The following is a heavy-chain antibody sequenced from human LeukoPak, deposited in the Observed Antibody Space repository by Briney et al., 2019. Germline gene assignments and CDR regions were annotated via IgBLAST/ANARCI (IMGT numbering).Heavy chain of an antibody. CDR1: GFSFSTYA. Sequence: GGSLRLSCAASGFSFSTYAMTWVRQAPGKGLEWVSSISSSGGSTYYADSVKGRFTTSRDNSKNTLYLQMNSLRAEDTAVYYCAKGASWSDYWGQGTLVSVSS. V-gene: IGHV3-23*01. CDR3: AKGASWSDY. CDR2: ISSSGGST. J-gene: IGHJ4*02. D-gene: IGHD6-13*01.